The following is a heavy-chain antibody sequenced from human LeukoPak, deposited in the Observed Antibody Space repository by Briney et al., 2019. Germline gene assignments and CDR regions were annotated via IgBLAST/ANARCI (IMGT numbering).Heavy chain of an antibody. D-gene: IGHD2-15*01. Sequence: GGSLRLSCAASGFTFSSYAMSWVRHSPGKGLELVSAISGSGGSTYYADSVKGRFTISRDNSKNTLYLQMNSLRAEDTAVYYCAKAGRIVVVVAATPFDPWGQGTLVTVSS. CDR1: GFTFSSYA. J-gene: IGHJ5*02. CDR3: AKAGRIVVVVAATPFDP. CDR2: ISGSGGST. V-gene: IGHV3-23*01.